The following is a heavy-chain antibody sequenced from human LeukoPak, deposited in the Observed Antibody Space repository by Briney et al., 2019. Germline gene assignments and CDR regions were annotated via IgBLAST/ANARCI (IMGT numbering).Heavy chain of an antibody. CDR1: GFTFSDYY. CDR3: ANGYSYVRTY. V-gene: IGHV3-11*01. Sequence: NSGGSLRLSCAASGFTFSDYYMSWIRQAPGKGLEWLSYMSSSGSIIWYADSVKGRFTISRDNAKNSLYLQMNSLRAEDTAVYYCANGYSYVRTYWGQGTLVTVSS. CDR2: MSSSGSII. D-gene: IGHD5-18*01. J-gene: IGHJ4*02.